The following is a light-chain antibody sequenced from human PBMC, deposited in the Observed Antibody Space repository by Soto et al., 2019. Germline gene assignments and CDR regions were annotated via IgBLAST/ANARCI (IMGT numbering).Light chain of an antibody. Sequence: QSVLTQTPSASGTPGQRVTMSCTGSSSNIGINDVHWYRQLSGAAPQILIYDTAQRATGVPARFSGSRSGTSASLPISGLQSDDEAEYHCAAWDDSLNGPVFGGGTKLTVL. J-gene: IGLJ2*01. V-gene: IGLV1-44*01. CDR3: AAWDDSLNGPV. CDR1: SSNIGIND. CDR2: DTA.